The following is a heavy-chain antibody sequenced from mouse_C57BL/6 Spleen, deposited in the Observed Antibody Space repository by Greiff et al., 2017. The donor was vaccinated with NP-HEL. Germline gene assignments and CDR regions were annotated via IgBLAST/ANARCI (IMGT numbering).Heavy chain of an antibody. Sequence: QVQLQQSGPELVKPGASVKISCKASGYAFSSSWMNWVKQRPGKGLEWIGRIYPGAGDTNYNGKFKGKATLTADKSSSTAYMQLSSLTSEDSAVYFCAREGDGYDGYYWGQGTSVTVSS. D-gene: IGHD2-2*01. CDR3: AREGDGYDGYY. J-gene: IGHJ4*01. V-gene: IGHV1-82*01. CDR1: GYAFSSSW. CDR2: IYPGAGDT.